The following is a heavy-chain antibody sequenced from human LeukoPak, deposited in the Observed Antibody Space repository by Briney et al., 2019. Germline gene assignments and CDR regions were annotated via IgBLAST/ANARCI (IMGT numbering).Heavy chain of an antibody. CDR1: GFTFSDAW. J-gene: IGHJ4*02. CDR2: IKSKIDGGTI. D-gene: IGHD6-25*01. CDR3: TTRRQDGC. V-gene: IGHV3-15*01. Sequence: GGSLRLSCVASGFTFSDAWMSWVRQAPGKGLEWVGRIKSKIDGGTIDYGAPVKGRFTISRDDSRNTLYLQMDSLKTEDTAVYYCTTRRQDGCWGQGTLVTVS.